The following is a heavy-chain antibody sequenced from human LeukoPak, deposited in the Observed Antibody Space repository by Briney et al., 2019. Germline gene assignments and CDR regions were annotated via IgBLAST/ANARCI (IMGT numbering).Heavy chain of an antibody. D-gene: IGHD3-22*01. CDR2: VNTDGSST. Sequence: GGSLRLSCAASRFTFSSYRMHWVRQAPGKGLVWVSRVNTDGSSTTYADSVKGRFTISRDNAKNTLYLQMNSLRAEDTAVYYCARDDNGMDVWGQGTTVTVSS. CDR3: ARDDNGMDV. CDR1: RFTFSSYR. J-gene: IGHJ6*02. V-gene: IGHV3-74*01.